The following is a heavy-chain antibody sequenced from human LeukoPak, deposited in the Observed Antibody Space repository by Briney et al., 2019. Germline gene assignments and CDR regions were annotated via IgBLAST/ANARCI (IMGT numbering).Heavy chain of an antibody. CDR1: GFTSSSYS. J-gene: IGHJ4*02. Sequence: GGSLRLSCAASGFTSSSYSMNWVRQAPGKGLEWVSSISSTSSYIYYADSVKGRFTISRDNAKNSLFLQMNSLRAEDTAVYYCARARLYCSSTSCYEAGDDYWGQGTLVTVSS. CDR2: ISSTSSYI. CDR3: ARARLYCSSTSCYEAGDDY. V-gene: IGHV3-21*01. D-gene: IGHD2-2*01.